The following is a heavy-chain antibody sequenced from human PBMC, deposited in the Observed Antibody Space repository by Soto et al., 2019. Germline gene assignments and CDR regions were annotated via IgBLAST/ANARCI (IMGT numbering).Heavy chain of an antibody. Sequence: QVQLVQSGAEVKKPGSSVKVSCKASGGTFSSYAISWVRQAPGQGLEWMGGIIPMFGTADYAQKFQGRVTITADESTSTAYLALSSLRSDDTAVYYCATMKGGSQYYYYVMDVWGQGTTVTVSS. CDR1: GGTFSSYA. CDR3: ATMKGGSQYYYYVMDV. J-gene: IGHJ6*02. CDR2: IIPMFGTA. V-gene: IGHV1-69*12. D-gene: IGHD3-10*01.